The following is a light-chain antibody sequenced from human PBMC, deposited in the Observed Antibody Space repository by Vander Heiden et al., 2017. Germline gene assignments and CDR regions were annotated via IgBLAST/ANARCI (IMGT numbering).Light chain of an antibody. V-gene: IGLV1-44*01. CDR2: SNN. CDR3: AAWDDSLNGPV. CDR1: SPNLGSNT. J-gene: IGLJ3*02. Sequence: QSVLTQPPPASGTPGQRVTISCSGSSPNLGSNTVNWYQQLPGTAPKLLIYSNNQRPSGVPDRFSGSKSGTSASLAISGLQSEDEADYYCAAWDDSLNGPVFGGGTKLTVL.